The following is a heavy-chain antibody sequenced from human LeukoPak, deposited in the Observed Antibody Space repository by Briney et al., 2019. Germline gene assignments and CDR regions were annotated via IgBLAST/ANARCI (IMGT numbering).Heavy chain of an antibody. Sequence: GGSLRLSCAASGFTFSSYGMHWVRQAPGKGLEWVAVISYDGSNKYYADSVKGRFTISRDNSKSTLYLQMNSLRAEDTAVYYCAKVPTYYYDSSGYYTEDWGQGTLVTVSP. CDR3: AKVPTYYYDSSGYYTED. V-gene: IGHV3-30*18. CDR1: GFTFSSYG. CDR2: ISYDGSNK. J-gene: IGHJ4*02. D-gene: IGHD3-22*01.